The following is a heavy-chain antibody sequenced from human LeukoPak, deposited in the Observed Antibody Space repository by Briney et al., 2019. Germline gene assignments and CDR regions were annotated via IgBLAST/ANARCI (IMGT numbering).Heavy chain of an antibody. CDR3: ARDVGVPGYYFGMDV. J-gene: IGHJ6*02. CDR1: GFIVSSNY. D-gene: IGHD2-2*01. Sequence: GGSLRLSCAAYGFIVSSNYMSWVRQAPGKGLEWVSVIYSGGSTYYAESVKGRFTISRDNSKNTLYLQMNSLRAEDTAVYYCARDVGVPGYYFGMDVWGQGTTVTVSS. CDR2: IYSGGST. V-gene: IGHV3-66*01.